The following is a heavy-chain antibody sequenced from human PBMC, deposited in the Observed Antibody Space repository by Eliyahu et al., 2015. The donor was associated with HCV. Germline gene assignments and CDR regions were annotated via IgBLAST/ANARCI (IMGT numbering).Heavy chain of an antibody. J-gene: IGHJ4*02. CDR1: GGSISSGDYY. Sequence: QVQLQESGPGLVKPSQTLSLTCTVSGGSISSGDYYWSWIRQPPGKGLEWIGYIYYSGSTYYNPSLKSRVTISVDTSKNQFSLKLSSVTAADTAVYYCARVSYDSSGYLTPEVESYFDYWGQGTLVTVSS. D-gene: IGHD3-22*01. CDR2: IYYSGST. V-gene: IGHV4-30-4*01. CDR3: ARVSYDSSGYLTPEVESYFDY.